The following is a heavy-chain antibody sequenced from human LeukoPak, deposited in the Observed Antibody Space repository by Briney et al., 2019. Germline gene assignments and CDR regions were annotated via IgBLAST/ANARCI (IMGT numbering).Heavy chain of an antibody. Sequence: PGASLQISCKGSGSSFTSYWIGWVRQLPGKGLEWMGIIYPGDSDTRYSPSFQGQVTISADKSISTAYLQWSSLKASDTDMYYCARRETDYVWGSYHYYFDYWGQGTLVTASS. J-gene: IGHJ4*02. CDR3: ARRETDYVWGSYHYYFDY. D-gene: IGHD3-16*01. CDR2: IYPGDSDT. CDR1: GSSFTSYW. V-gene: IGHV5-51*01.